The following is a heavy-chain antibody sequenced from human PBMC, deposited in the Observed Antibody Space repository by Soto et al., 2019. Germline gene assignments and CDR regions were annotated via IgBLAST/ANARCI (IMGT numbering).Heavy chain of an antibody. V-gene: IGHV4-61*01. CDR3: ARTTAVPNTLRSRYFFDY. CDR1: GGSVSDKTYY. J-gene: IGHJ4*02. CDR2: VYYSGTT. Sequence: SETLSLTGSVSGGSVSDKTYYWSWIRQPPGKRLEWIGYVYYSGTTNYNPSLKSRVTISVDLSKNRFSLRLSSVTTADTALYYCARTTAVPNTLRSRYFFDYWGQGTLVTVSS. D-gene: IGHD4-17*01.